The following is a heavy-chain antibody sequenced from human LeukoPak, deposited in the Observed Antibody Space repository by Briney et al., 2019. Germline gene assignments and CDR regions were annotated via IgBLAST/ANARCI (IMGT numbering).Heavy chain of an antibody. Sequence: SETLSLTCSVSIGSISSSKWWNWVRQPPGKGLEWIGEIHHSGSANYNPSLKSRVTISLDTSENHFSLRLSSVTAADTAVYYCVRDRGEFSYSHDYLGQGTLVTVSS. CDR3: VRDRGEFSYSHDY. J-gene: IGHJ4*02. V-gene: IGHV4-4*02. CDR1: IGSISSSKW. CDR2: IHHSGSA. D-gene: IGHD1-26*01.